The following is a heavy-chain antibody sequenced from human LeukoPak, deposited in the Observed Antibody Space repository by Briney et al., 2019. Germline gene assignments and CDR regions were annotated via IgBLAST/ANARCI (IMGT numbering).Heavy chain of an antibody. CDR2: IWYDGSNK. CDR3: ARRPRYSSGPVGDY. J-gene: IGHJ4*02. D-gene: IGHD6-19*01. CDR1: GFTFSNHG. V-gene: IGHV3-33*01. Sequence: GGSLRLSCAASGFTFSNHGMHWVRQAPGKGLEWVAVIWYDGSNKYYADSAKGRFTISRDDSKSTLYLQMNSLRAGDTAVYYCARRPRYSSGPVGDYWGQGTLVTVSS.